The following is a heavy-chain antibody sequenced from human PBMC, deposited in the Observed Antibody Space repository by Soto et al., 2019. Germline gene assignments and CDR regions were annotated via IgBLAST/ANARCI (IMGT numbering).Heavy chain of an antibody. CDR3: ARIPSRIAAAGYYYYYGMDV. V-gene: IGHV4-34*01. D-gene: IGHD6-13*01. Sequence: SETLSLTCAVYGGSFSGYYWSWIRQPPGKGLEWIGEINHSGSTNYNPSLKSRATISVDTSKNQFSLKLSSVTAADTAVYYCARIPSRIAAAGYYYYYGMDVRGQGTTVTVSS. CDR2: INHSGST. CDR1: GGSFSGYY. J-gene: IGHJ6*02.